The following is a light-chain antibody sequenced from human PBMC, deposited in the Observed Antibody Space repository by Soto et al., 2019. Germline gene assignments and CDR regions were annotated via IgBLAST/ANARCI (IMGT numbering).Light chain of an antibody. Sequence: EIVLTQSPATLSASPGERATLSCGASQSVSSSYLAWHQQKPCVAPMLLNYDASSRAAGIPDRFSGSGSGTAFTLTSSRLELEDFVLYYCQQYGSSQYTFGQGTKLEIK. CDR2: DAS. CDR3: QQYGSSQYT. CDR1: QSVSSSY. J-gene: IGKJ2*01. V-gene: IGKV3D-20*01.